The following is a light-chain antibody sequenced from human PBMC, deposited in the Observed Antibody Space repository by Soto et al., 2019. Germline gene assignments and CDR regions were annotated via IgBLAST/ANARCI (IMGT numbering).Light chain of an antibody. CDR2: KAS. CDR3: QQYNSYSWT. CDR1: QTISSW. Sequence: DIQMTQSPSTLSASAGDRVTITCRASQTISSWLAWYQQKPGKAPKLLIYKASSLESGVPSRFSGSGSGTEFTLTISSLQPDDSATYYCQQYNSYSWTLGQGTKVDIK. J-gene: IGKJ1*01. V-gene: IGKV1-5*03.